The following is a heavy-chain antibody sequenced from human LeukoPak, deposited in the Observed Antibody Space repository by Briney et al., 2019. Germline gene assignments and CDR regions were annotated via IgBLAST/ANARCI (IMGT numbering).Heavy chain of an antibody. D-gene: IGHD5-24*01. Sequence: GGSLRLSCEASGFSFSIHSMNWVRQAPGKGLDWVSSISGTSTYIDYADSVKGRFTISRDNANNSLYLQMNSLRVDDTAVYYCVRDHQLRDPGCWGQGTLVAVSS. CDR3: VRDHQLRDPGC. CDR1: GFSFSIHS. V-gene: IGHV3-21*03. CDR2: ISGTSTYI. J-gene: IGHJ4*02.